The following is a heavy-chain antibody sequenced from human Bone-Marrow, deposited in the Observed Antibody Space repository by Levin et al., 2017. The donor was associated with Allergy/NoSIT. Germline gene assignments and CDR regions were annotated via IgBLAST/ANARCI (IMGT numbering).Heavy chain of an antibody. CDR1: GYTFTGYY. CDR3: ARGEGIQLWLHYYDYGMDG. D-gene: IGHD5-18*01. J-gene: IGHJ6*02. V-gene: IGHV1-2*04. Sequence: GESLKISCKASGYTFTGYYMHWVRQAPGQGLEWMGWINPNSGGTNYAQKFQGWVTMTRDTSISTAYMELSRLRSDDTAVYYCARGEGIQLWLHYYDYGMDGWGQGTTVTVSS. CDR2: INPNSGGT.